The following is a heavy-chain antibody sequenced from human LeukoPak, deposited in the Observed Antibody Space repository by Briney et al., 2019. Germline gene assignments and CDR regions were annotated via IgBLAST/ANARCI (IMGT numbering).Heavy chain of an antibody. CDR3: AKQQAGYSSSYSFDY. CDR1: EFTFRSFW. CDR2: IKQDESEK. J-gene: IGHJ4*02. V-gene: IGHV3-7*03. Sequence: GGSLRLSCAASEFTFRSFWMSWVRQAPGKGLEWVANIKQDESEKYYVDSVKGRFTISRDNSKNTLYLQMNSLRAEDTAVYYCAKQQAGYSSSYSFDYWGQGTLVTVSS. D-gene: IGHD6-6*01.